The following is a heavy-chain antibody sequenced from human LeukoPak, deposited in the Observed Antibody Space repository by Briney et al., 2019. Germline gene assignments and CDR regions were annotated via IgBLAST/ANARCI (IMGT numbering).Heavy chain of an antibody. CDR3: AKDEDSSGYLGW. D-gene: IGHD3-22*01. CDR2: IWYDGSNK. J-gene: IGHJ4*02. V-gene: IGHV3-33*06. Sequence: GGSLRLSCAASGFTFSSYGMHWVRQAPGEGRGWVAVIWYDGSNKYYADSVKGRFTISRDNSKNTLYLQMNSRRAEDTAVYYCAKDEDSSGYLGWWGQGTLVTVSS. CDR1: GFTFSSYG.